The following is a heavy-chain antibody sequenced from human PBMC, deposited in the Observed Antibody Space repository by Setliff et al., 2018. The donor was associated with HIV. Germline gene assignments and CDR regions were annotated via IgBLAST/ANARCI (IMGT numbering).Heavy chain of an antibody. Sequence: SETLSLTCAVSVGSFSDYYWNWISQPPGKGLEWIGEINHSGSNDYNPSLRSRVTISVDTSKNQFSLKLSSVTAADTAVFYCARLTTTYYYDSSAYYHPVWGQGALVTVSS. J-gene: IGHJ4*02. D-gene: IGHD3-22*01. CDR2: INHSGSN. CDR1: VGSFSDYY. V-gene: IGHV4-34*01. CDR3: ARLTTTYYYDSSAYYHPV.